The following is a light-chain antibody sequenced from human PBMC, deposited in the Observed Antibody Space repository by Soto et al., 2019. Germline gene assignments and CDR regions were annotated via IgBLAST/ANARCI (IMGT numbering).Light chain of an antibody. CDR1: QSISSW. J-gene: IGKJ1*01. CDR3: QQSYDMPWT. V-gene: IGKV1-5*01. CDR2: DAS. Sequence: DIQMAQSPSTLSASVGDRVTITCRASQSISSWLAWYQQKPGKAPKLLIYDASNLESGVPSRFSGSGSGTEFTLTISSLQPEDFAAYYCQQSYDMPWTFGQGTKVDIK.